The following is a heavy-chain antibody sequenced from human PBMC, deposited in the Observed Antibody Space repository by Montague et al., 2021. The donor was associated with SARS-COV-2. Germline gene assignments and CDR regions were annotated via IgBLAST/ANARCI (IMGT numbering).Heavy chain of an antibody. CDR1: GGTISSSSHY. Sequence: SETLSLTCTVPGGTISSSSHYWNWIRQVPGRGLEWIGTIYYSGSTYYNPSLKGRFSISVDTSRNQFSLKVKSLTAADTAEYYCARGLFYSSQRKGHFDHWGLGTLATVSS. J-gene: IGHJ4*02. CDR3: ARGLFYSSQRKGHFDH. V-gene: IGHV4-39*07. D-gene: IGHD2-21*01. CDR2: IYYSGST.